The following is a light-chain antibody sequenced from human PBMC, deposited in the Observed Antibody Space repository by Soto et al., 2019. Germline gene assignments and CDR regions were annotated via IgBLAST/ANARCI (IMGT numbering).Light chain of an antibody. Sequence: QSVLTQPASVSGSPGQSITISCTGTSSDVGGYNYVSWHQQHPGKAPKLVIYDVSNRPSGVSNRFSGSKSGNTASLTISGLQAEDEADYYCSSYTSSSTYVFGTGTKVTVL. CDR1: SSDVGGYNY. CDR2: DVS. CDR3: SSYTSSSTYV. V-gene: IGLV2-14*01. J-gene: IGLJ1*01.